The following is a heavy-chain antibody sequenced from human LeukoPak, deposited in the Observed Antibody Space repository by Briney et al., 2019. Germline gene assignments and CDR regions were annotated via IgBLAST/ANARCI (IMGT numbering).Heavy chain of an antibody. J-gene: IGHJ3*02. CDR2: ISYDGSNK. V-gene: IGHV3-30*03. Sequence: GGSLRLSCAASGFTFSSYGMHWVRQAPGKGLEWVAVISYDGSNKYYADSVKGRFTISRDNSKNTLYLQMNSLRAEDTAVYYCASLPRGDAFDIWGQGTMVTVSS. CDR3: ASLPRGDAFDI. CDR1: GFTFSSYG.